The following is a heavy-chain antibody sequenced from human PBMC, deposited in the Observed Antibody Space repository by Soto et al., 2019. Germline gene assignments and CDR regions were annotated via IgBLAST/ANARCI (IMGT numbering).Heavy chain of an antibody. D-gene: IGHD1-26*01. CDR1: GFDFTYYA. CDR3: AKDEGVGGTLGLFDY. J-gene: IGHJ4*02. V-gene: IGHV3-30*18. Sequence: QVQLVESGGGAVQPGGSLRLSCVASGFDFTYYAMHWVRQAPGKGLESVAVMSSDGSKIHHTDSVKGRFTISRDNSKNTLYLQMNSLRKEDTAVYFCAKDEGVGGTLGLFDYWGQGTRVSVSS. CDR2: MSSDGSKI.